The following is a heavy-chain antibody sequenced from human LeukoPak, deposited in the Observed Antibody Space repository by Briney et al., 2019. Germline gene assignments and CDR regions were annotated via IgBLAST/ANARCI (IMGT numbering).Heavy chain of an antibody. Sequence: GGSLRLSCSASVFTFYNTWMSWIRQAPGKGLEWVGRIKSKTDGGTTDYAAPVKGRFTISRDDSKNTLYLQMNSLKNDDTAVYYCNTVDFEYSSSMTAFDYWGQGTLVTVSS. J-gene: IGHJ4*02. CDR1: VFTFYNTW. V-gene: IGHV3-15*01. D-gene: IGHD6-6*01. CDR2: IKSKTDGGTT. CDR3: NTVDFEYSSSMTAFDY.